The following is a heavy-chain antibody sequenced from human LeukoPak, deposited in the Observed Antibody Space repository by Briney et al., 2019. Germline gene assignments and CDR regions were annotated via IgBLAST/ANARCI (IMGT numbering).Heavy chain of an antibody. CDR2: IYYSGST. CDR3: ARARRVFGVVIEDH. J-gene: IGHJ4*02. V-gene: IGHV4-59*01. Sequence: SETLSLTCTVSGGSISSYYWSWIRQPPGKGLEWIGYIYYSGSTNYNPSLKSRVTISVDTSKTQFSLKLSSVTAADTAVYYCARARRVFGVVIEDHWGQGTLVTVSS. D-gene: IGHD3-3*01. CDR1: GGSISSYY.